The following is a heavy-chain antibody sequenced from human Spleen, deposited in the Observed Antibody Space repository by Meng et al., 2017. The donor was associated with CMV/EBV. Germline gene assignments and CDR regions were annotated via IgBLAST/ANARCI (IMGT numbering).Heavy chain of an antibody. V-gene: IGHV1-2*02. D-gene: IGHD7-27*01. CDR3: ARDNNWGPDY. J-gene: IGHJ4*02. CDR2: ISPNSGGT. Sequence: ASVKVSCKASGYTFTGYYIHWVRQAPGQGPEWMGWISPNSGGTNYVQKFQGRVTMTRDTSIDTAYMELNRLRSEDTAVYYCARDNNWGPDYWGQGTLVTVSS. CDR1: GYTFTGYY.